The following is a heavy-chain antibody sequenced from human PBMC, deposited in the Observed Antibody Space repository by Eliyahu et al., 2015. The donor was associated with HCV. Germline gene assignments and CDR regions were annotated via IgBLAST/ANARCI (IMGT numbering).Heavy chain of an antibody. CDR1: GFTFXDYY. J-gene: IGHJ5*02. V-gene: IGHV3-11*06. Sequence: QVQLVESGGGLVKPGGSLRLSXXASGFTFXDYYMSWIRQAPGKGLEWVSYISSSSSYTNYADSVKGRFTISRDNAKNSLYLQMNSLRAEDTAVYYCARVPYYYDSSGYGWFDPWGQGTLVTVSS. CDR3: ARVPYYYDSSGYGWFDP. D-gene: IGHD3-22*01. CDR2: ISSSSSYT.